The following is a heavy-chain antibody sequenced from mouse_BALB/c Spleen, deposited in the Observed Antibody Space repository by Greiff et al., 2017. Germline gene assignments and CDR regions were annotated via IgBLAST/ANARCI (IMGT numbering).Heavy chain of an antibody. V-gene: IGHV1-80*01. CDR1: GYAFSSYW. CDR3: TRRLYFDY. CDR2: IYPGDGDT. Sequence: VKLQQSGAELVRPGSSVKISCKASGYAFSSYWMNWVKQRPGQGLEWIGQIYPGDGDTNYNGKFKGKATLTADKSSSTAYMQLSSLTSEDSAVYYCTRRLYFDYWGQGTTLTVFS. D-gene: IGHD3-2*02. J-gene: IGHJ2*01.